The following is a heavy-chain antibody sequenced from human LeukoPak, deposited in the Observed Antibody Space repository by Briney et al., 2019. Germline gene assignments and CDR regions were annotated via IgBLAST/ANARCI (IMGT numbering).Heavy chain of an antibody. CDR1: GFTVSSNY. V-gene: IGHV3-53*01. CDR2: IYSGGST. J-gene: IGHJ4*02. D-gene: IGHD5-24*01. CDR3: ARDRDDGYNYYDY. Sequence: GGSLRLSCAACGFTVSSNYMSWVRQAPGKGLEWVSVIYSGGSTYYADSVKGRFTISRDNSKNTLYLQMNSLRAEDTAVYYCARDRDDGYNYYDYRGQGTLVTVSS.